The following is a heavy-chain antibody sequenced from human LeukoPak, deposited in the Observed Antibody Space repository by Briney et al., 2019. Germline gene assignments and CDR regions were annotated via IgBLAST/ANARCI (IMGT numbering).Heavy chain of an antibody. Sequence: GESLKISCKASGYTFTNYWIGWVRQMPGKGLEWTGIIYPRDSDTRYSPSVQGHVTISADTSISSAYLQWSSLQASDTAIYYCVRHVYNGIVLNPYHMEVWGKGTTVTVSS. D-gene: IGHD1-14*01. V-gene: IGHV5-51*01. CDR1: GYTFTNYW. J-gene: IGHJ6*03. CDR3: VRHVYNGIVLNPYHMEV. CDR2: IYPRDSDT.